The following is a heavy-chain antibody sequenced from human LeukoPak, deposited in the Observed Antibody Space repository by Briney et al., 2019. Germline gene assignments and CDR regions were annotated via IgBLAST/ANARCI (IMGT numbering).Heavy chain of an antibody. J-gene: IGHJ6*03. CDR3: ARGWYDSSGYYYGIDDYYYYMDV. Sequence: ASVKVSCKASGYTFTSYYMHWVRQAPGQGLEWMGIINPSGGSTSYAQKFQGRVTMTRDTSTSTVYMELSSLRSEDTAVYYCARGWYDSSGYYYGIDDYYYYMDVWGKGTTVTVSS. D-gene: IGHD3-22*01. CDR1: GYTFTSYY. CDR2: INPSGGST. V-gene: IGHV1-46*01.